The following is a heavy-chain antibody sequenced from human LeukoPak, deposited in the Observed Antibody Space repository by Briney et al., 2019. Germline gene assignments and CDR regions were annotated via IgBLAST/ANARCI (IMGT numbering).Heavy chain of an antibody. V-gene: IGHV4-61*09. CDR3: ASARYKAGRLDY. CDR1: GGSISSDDNY. J-gene: IGHJ4*02. CDR2: ISTSGST. D-gene: IGHD1-14*01. Sequence: SQTLSLTCTVSGGSISSDDNYWSWIRQPAGKDLEWIGHISTSGSTTYNPSLKSRVTISRDMSRNQFSLRLSSVTAADTAVYYCASARYKAGRLDYWGQGTLITVSS.